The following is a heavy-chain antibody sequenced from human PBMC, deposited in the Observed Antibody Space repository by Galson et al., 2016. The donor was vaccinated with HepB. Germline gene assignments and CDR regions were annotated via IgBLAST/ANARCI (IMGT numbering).Heavy chain of an antibody. Sequence: SCKASGGTISTYAINWVRQAPGQGLEWMGGIIPIFGTPNYAQKFQGRVTITADTSQDTSTSTAYMELSSLRSEDTAVYYCATTPGNYDFYSGYENRYYYSGMDVWGQGTTVTVSS. CDR1: GGTISTYA. CDR2: IIPIFGTP. D-gene: IGHD3-3*01. CDR3: ATTPGNYDFYSGYENRYYYSGMDV. V-gene: IGHV1-69*06. J-gene: IGHJ6*02.